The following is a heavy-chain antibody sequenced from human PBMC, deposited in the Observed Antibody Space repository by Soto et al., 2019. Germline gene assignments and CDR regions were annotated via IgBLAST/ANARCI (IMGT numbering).Heavy chain of an antibody. D-gene: IGHD3-10*01. CDR3: ARGGGSSDNYFGP. V-gene: IGHV4-34*01. J-gene: IGHJ5*02. Sequence: SETLSLTCAVYGGSFNAYYCSWSLQPPGKGLEWIGEINHSALTNYNPSLKSRVTISVDTSKNQFSLKVRSVTAADMAVYYWARGGGSSDNYFGPWGMGTLVTVSS. CDR2: INHSALT. CDR1: GGSFNAYY.